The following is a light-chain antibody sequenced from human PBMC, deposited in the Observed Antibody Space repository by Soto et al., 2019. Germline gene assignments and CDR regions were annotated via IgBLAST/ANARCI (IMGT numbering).Light chain of an antibody. V-gene: IGLV2-14*03. Sequence: QSALTQPPSVSGSPGQSITISCTGGSSDIGGYNHVSWYQQHPGNVPRLIIYDVDNRPLGISNRFSGSQSGNTASLSISGLQAEAEADYYCCAYTARTTLSWVFGGGPKGTVL. CDR3: CAYTARTTLSWV. CDR2: DVD. CDR1: SSDIGGYNH. J-gene: IGLJ3*02.